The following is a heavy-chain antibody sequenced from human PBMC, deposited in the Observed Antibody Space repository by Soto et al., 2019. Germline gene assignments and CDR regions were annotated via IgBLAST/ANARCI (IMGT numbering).Heavy chain of an antibody. CDR1: GYPFTSSY. D-gene: IGHD6-19*01. Sequence: ASVKVSCKASGYPFTSSYMHWVRQAPGQGLEWMGIINPSGGSTSYAQKFQGRVTMTRDTSTSTVYMALSSLRSEDTAVYYCAREEIAVAGTYYYYGMDVWGQGTTVTVSS. CDR2: INPSGGST. CDR3: AREEIAVAGTYYYYGMDV. V-gene: IGHV1-46*01. J-gene: IGHJ6*02.